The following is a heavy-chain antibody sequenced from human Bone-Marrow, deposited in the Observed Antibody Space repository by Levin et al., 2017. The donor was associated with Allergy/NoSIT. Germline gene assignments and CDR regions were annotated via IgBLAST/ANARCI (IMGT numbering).Heavy chain of an antibody. V-gene: IGHV3-66*02. CDR2: IYSGGAS. Sequence: GGSLRLSCTVSGFTVSRNYMTWVRQAPGKGLEWVSFIYSGGASYYADSVKGRFTISRDSSKNTLDLQMNSLRVEDTAVYYCAKKTDSIMALPGDVWGKGTTVTVAS. CDR3: AKKTDSIMALPGDV. J-gene: IGHJ6*04. D-gene: IGHD3-16*01. CDR1: GFTVSRNY.